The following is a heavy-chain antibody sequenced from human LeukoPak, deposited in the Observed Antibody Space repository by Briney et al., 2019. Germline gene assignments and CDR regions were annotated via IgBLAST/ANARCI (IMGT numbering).Heavy chain of an antibody. CDR3: ARENIVSTRDFDY. Sequence: TSETLSLTCTVSGGTINTGDYYWTWIRQPPGKGLEWIGSLFYTGNTYYNPSLKTRVTISIDTSKNQFSLKLSSVTAADTAVYYCARENIVSTRDFDYWGQGTLVTVSS. J-gene: IGHJ4*02. V-gene: IGHV4-39*07. D-gene: IGHD5/OR15-5a*01. CDR1: GGTINTGDYY. CDR2: LFYTGNT.